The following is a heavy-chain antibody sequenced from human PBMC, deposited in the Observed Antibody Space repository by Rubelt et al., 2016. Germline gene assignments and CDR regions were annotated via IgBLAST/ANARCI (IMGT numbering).Heavy chain of an antibody. Sequence: EVQLVESGGGLVQPGRSLRLSCTASGFTFSSYGMSWVRQAPGKGLEWVSGTSGGGGSTNYEDAVKGRFTIPRDNSKNTGNRQMNGVGDEETAIYYCAKADRWPHSCWGQGALVTVSS. J-gene: IGHJ4*02. D-gene: IGHD5-24*01. CDR3: AKADRWPHSC. CDR1: GFTFSSYG. CDR2: TSGGGGST. V-gene: IGHV3-23*04.